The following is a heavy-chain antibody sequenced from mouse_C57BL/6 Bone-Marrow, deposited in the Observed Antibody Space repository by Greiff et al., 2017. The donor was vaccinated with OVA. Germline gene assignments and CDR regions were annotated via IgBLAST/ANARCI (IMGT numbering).Heavy chain of an antibody. CDR3: ASPSIVTTRYYALDY. Sequence: EVMLVESGGGLVQPGESLKLSCESNEYEFPSHDMSWVRKTPEQRLELVAAINSDGGSTYYPDTMERRFIISRDNTKKTLYLQLSSLRSEDTALYYCASPSIVTTRYYALDYWGQGTSVTVSS. J-gene: IGHJ4*01. D-gene: IGHD2-5*01. CDR1: EYEFPSHD. V-gene: IGHV5-2*01. CDR2: INSDGGST.